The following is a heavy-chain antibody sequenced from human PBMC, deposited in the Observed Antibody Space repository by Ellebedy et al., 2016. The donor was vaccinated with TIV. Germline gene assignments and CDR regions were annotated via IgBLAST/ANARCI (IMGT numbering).Heavy chain of an antibody. Sequence: GESLKISCVGRGFYFDAYAMHWVRQAPGKGLEWVSGISHDGSQTTYGDVVRGRFTISRDNAKNSLYLQTNSLRAEDTAVYYCTRGGAHFFGYWGQGILVTVSS. V-gene: IGHV3-33*01. CDR1: GFYFDAYA. J-gene: IGHJ4*02. CDR3: TRGGAHFFGY. CDR2: ISHDGSQT.